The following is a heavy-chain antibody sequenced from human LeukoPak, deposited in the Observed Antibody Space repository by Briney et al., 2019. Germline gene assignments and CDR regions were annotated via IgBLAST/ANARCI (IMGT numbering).Heavy chain of an antibody. CDR3: ARDRDRSSGYYYGSGSPRYYYYMDV. CDR2: FDPEDGET. D-gene: IGHD3-10*01. J-gene: IGHJ6*03. Sequence: GASVKVSCKVSGYTLTELSMHWVRQAPGKGLEWMGGFDPEDGETIYAQKFQGRVTMTEDTSTDTAYMELSRLRSDDTAVYYCARDRDRSSGYYYGSGSPRYYYYMDVWGKGTTVTVSS. V-gene: IGHV1-24*01. CDR1: GYTLTELS.